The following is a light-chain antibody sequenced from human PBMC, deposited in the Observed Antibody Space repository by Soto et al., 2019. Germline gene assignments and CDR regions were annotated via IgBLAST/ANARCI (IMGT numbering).Light chain of an antibody. Sequence: ILMTQSPASLSVSVGERVTISCRASQSVRNALAWYQQKPGQPPKVLIYGAFNRDSGIPARFSGSGSGTDFTLTISSLQPEDFATYYCLQYGNSPQTFGQGTKVDI. V-gene: IGKV3-15*01. J-gene: IGKJ1*01. CDR2: GAF. CDR1: QSVRNA. CDR3: LQYGNSPQT.